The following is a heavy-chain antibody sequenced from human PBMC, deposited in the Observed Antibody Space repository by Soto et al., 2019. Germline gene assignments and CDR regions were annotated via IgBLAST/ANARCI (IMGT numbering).Heavy chain of an antibody. D-gene: IGHD5-18*01. J-gene: IGHJ6*02. CDR1: GFTFSSYS. Sequence: KPGGSLRLSCAASGFTFSSYSMNWVRQAPGKGLEWVSSISSSSSYIYYADSVKGRFTISRDNAKNSLYLQMNSLRAEDTAVYYCARDGYSYGYGYYYYGMDVWGQGTTVTVSS. CDR3: ARDGYSYGYGYYYYGMDV. V-gene: IGHV3-21*01. CDR2: ISSSSSYI.